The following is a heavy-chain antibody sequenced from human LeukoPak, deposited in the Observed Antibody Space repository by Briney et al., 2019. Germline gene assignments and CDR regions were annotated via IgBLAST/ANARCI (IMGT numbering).Heavy chain of an antibody. V-gene: IGHV4-59*01. CDR1: GGSISGYY. J-gene: IGHJ4*02. CDR2: IYYTGST. Sequence: SETLSLTCTVSGGSISGYYWSWIRQPPGKGLECIGYIYYTGSTDYNPSLKSRVTISVDTSKNQFSLKLSSVTAADTAVYYCAKGYYGGSATHFDSWGQGTLVTVSS. D-gene: IGHD4-23*01. CDR3: AKGYYGGSATHFDS.